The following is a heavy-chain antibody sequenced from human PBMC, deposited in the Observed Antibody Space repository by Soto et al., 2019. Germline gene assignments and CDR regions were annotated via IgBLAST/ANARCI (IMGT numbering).Heavy chain of an antibody. CDR3: ARDQPGAADF. D-gene: IGHD7-27*01. CDR1: GDSMSTFY. CDR2: ISATGTT. Sequence: SETLSLTCTVSGDSMSTFYWNWIRQSAEKGLEWIRRISATGTTTYIPSLKSRITLSVDTSKNEFSLNLKFVTAADTAVYFCARDQPGAADFCGPGTLVTVST. V-gene: IGHV4-4*07. J-gene: IGHJ4*03.